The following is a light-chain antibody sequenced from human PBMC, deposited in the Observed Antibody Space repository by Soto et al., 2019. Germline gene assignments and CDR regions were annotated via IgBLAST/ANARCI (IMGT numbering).Light chain of an antibody. V-gene: IGKV3-20*01. Sequence: EIVLTQSPGTLSLSPGERATLSCRASQSVSNNYLAWYQQKPGQAPRLLIYGASNRATGIPDRFSGSGSGTDFTLTISRLEPEDFAVYYCQQYNNWPPNFGQGTRLEIK. CDR2: GAS. CDR1: QSVSNNY. CDR3: QQYNNWPPN. J-gene: IGKJ5*01.